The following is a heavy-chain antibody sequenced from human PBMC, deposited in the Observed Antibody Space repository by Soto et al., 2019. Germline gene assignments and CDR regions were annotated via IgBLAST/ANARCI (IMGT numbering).Heavy chain of an antibody. J-gene: IGHJ4*02. V-gene: IGHV3-30-3*01. CDR2: ISYDESKK. CDR3: ARDLSRGITMIGLEIHY. D-gene: IGHD3-22*01. Sequence: GGSLRLACEASGFTLMRVGVDGVCQVPGKGLEWVAIISYDESKKFYAESVRGRFTISRDNSKNTLYLQMTNLRTEDTAVYYCARDLSRGITMIGLEIHYWGQGTLVTVS. CDR1: GFTLMRVG.